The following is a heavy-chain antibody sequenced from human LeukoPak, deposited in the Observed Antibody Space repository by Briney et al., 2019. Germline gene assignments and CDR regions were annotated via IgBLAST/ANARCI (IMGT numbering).Heavy chain of an antibody. CDR1: GFTFSSYA. J-gene: IGHJ5*02. CDR3: AKARKAENWFDP. CDR2: ISGSGGST. Sequence: PGGSLRLSCAASGFTFSSYAMSWVRQAPGKGLEWVSAISGSGGSTYCADSVKGRFTISRDNSKNTLYLQMNSLRAEDTAVYYCAKARKAENWFDPWGQGTLVTVSS. V-gene: IGHV3-23*01. D-gene: IGHD6-13*01.